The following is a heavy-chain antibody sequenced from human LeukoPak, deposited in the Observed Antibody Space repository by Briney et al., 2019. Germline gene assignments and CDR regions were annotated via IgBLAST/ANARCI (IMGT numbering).Heavy chain of an antibody. CDR1: GFTFSSYA. J-gene: IGHJ4*02. V-gene: IGHV3-23*01. CDR3: AKSESGYPLLFDY. Sequence: GGSLRLSCAASGFTFSSYAMSWVRQAPGKGLEWVSAISGSGGSTYYADSVKGRSTISRDNSKNTLYLQMNSLRAEDTAVYYCAKSESGYPLLFDYWGQGTLVTVSS. D-gene: IGHD3-3*01. CDR2: ISGSGGST.